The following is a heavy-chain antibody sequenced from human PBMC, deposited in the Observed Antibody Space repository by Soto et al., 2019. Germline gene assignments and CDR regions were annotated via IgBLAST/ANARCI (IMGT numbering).Heavy chain of an antibody. Sequence: QVQLVESGGGVVQPGRSLRLSCAASGFTFSSYGMHWVRQAPGKGLEWVAVISYDGSNKYYADSVKGRFTISRDNSKNTRYLQMNSLRAEDTAVYYCAKGAGTTGYYFDYWGQGTLVTVSS. J-gene: IGHJ4*02. CDR3: AKGAGTTGYYFDY. V-gene: IGHV3-30*18. CDR1: GFTFSSYG. CDR2: ISYDGSNK. D-gene: IGHD1-1*01.